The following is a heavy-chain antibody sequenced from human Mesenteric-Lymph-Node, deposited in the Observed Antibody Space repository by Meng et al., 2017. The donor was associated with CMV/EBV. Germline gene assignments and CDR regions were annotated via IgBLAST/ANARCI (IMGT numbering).Heavy chain of an antibody. CDR2: IRAGNGNI. CDR3: ARESSHYYGSGSYDY. CDR1: GYTFSNYG. D-gene: IGHD3-10*01. V-gene: IGHV1-3*01. J-gene: IGHJ4*02. Sequence: SGYTFSNYGIHWVRQAPGQRLEWMGWIRAGNGNIKYSQKFRDRVTITRDTSTNTAYMELSSLRSEDTAVYYCARESSHYYGSGSYDYWGQGTLVTVSS.